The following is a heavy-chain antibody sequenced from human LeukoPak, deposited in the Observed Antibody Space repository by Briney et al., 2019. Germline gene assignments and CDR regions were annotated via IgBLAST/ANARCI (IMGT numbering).Heavy chain of an antibody. CDR3: ARGTSVDLDY. D-gene: IGHD1-1*01. V-gene: IGHV4-59*08. CDR1: GGSISSYY. CDR2: INYSGNT. Sequence: SETLSLTCTVSGGSISSYYWTWIRQPPGKGLEWIGYINYSGNTNYNPSLKSRVTISLDTSKNQFSLKLISVTAADTAMYYCARGTSVDLDYWGQGTLVIVSS. J-gene: IGHJ4*02.